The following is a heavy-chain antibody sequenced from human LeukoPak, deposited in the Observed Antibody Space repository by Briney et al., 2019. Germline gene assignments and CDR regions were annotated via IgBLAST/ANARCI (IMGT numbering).Heavy chain of an antibody. J-gene: IGHJ4*02. Sequence: PGRSLRPSCAASGFTFSSYGMHWVRQAPGKGLEWVAVISYDGSNKYYADSVKGRFTISRDNSKNTLYLQMNSLRAEDTAVYYCAKDPGYCSGGSCSDYWGQGTLVTVSS. CDR3: AKDPGYCSGGSCSDY. CDR2: ISYDGSNK. D-gene: IGHD2-15*01. V-gene: IGHV3-30*18. CDR1: GFTFSSYG.